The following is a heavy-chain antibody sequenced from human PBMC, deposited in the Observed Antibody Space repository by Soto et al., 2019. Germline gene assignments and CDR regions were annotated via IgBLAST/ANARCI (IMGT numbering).Heavy chain of an antibody. CDR2: IIPILGIT. CDR3: ARLGGGGNDFDY. Sequence: QVQLVQSGADVKKPGSSVKVSCKASGGSFSSNSISWVRQAPGQGLEWMGRIIPILGITNTAPNFQGRIAIXAXRSTTTAYMELISLTSEDTAVYYCARLGGGGNDFDYWGQGTLVTVSS. D-gene: IGHD2-15*01. CDR1: GGSFSSNS. V-gene: IGHV1-69*02. J-gene: IGHJ4*02.